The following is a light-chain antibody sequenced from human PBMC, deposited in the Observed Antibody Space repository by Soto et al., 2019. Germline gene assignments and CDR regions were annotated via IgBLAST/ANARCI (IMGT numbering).Light chain of an antibody. Sequence: EIVLTQSPATLSLSPGERATLSCRASQSVSSYLAWYQQKAGQAPRLLIYDASNRATGIPARFSGSGSGTDFALTISRLKPEDFAVYYCQQRSSWPRTFGLGTKGGYQ. V-gene: IGKV3-11*01. CDR2: DAS. CDR3: QQRSSWPRT. J-gene: IGKJ1*01. CDR1: QSVSSY.